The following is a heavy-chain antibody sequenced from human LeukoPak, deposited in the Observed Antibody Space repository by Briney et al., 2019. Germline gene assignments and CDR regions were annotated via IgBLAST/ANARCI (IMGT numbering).Heavy chain of an antibody. CDR1: GFTFSSNA. J-gene: IGHJ4*02. Sequence: GGSLRLSCAASGFTFSSNAMSWVRQSPGKGLEWVWDISGSDDDTFYADAMKARFTISRDNTEKTLYLQMNSLRPEATAVYYSAKDVGNYYSGSRRGVFDYWGQGTLVTVSS. V-gene: IGHV3-23*01. D-gene: IGHD3-10*01. CDR2: ISGSDDDT. CDR3: AKDVGNYYSGSRRGVFDY.